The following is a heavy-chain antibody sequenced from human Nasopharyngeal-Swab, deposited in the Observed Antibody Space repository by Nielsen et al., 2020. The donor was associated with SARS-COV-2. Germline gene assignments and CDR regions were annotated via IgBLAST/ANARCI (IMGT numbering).Heavy chain of an antibody. J-gene: IGHJ3*02. V-gene: IGHV3-9*01. CDR2: ISWNSGSI. CDR3: AKVPFEDDAFDI. CDR1: GFTFDDYA. Sequence: SLKISCAASGFTFDDYAMHWVRQAPGKGLEWVSGISWNSGSIGYADSVKGRFTISRDNAKNSLYLQMNSLRAEDTALYYCAKVPFEDDAFDIWGQGTMVTVCS.